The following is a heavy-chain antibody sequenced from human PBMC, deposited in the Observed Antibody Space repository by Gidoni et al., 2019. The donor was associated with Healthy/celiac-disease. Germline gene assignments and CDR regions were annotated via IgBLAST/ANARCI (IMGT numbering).Heavy chain of an antibody. CDR2: ISGSGGST. Sequence: EVQLLESGGGLVQPGGSLRLSCAASGFTFSSYAMSWVRQAPGKGLEWVSAISGSGGSTYYADSVKGRFTISRDNSKNTLYLQMNSLRAEDTAVYYCAKYCSSTSCYRDYWYFDLWGRGTLVTVSS. V-gene: IGHV3-23*01. D-gene: IGHD2-2*02. CDR3: AKYCSSTSCYRDYWYFDL. J-gene: IGHJ2*01. CDR1: GFTFSSYA.